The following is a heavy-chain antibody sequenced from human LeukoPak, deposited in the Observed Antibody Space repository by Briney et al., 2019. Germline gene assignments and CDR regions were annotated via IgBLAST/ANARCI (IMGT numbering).Heavy chain of an antibody. CDR3: ARDGGATMVRGVATYDS. CDR1: GFTFNNYN. V-gene: IGHV3-48*04. D-gene: IGHD3-10*01. Sequence: GGSLRLSCAASGFTFNNYNMNWVRQAPGKGLEWVSYISRSSSTVHYADSVKGRFTISRDNAKSSLFLQMNSLRAEDTAVYYCARDGGATMVRGVATYDSWGQGTLVTVSS. CDR2: ISRSSSTV. J-gene: IGHJ4*02.